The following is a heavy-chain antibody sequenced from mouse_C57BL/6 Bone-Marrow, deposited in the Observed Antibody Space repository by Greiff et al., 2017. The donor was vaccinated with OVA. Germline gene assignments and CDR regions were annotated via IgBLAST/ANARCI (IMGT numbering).Heavy chain of an antibody. CDR2: SRNKANDYTT. CDR1: GFTFSDFY. Sequence: EVKLVESGGGLVQSGRSLRLSCATSGFTFSDFYMEWVRQAPGKGLEWIAASRNKANDYTTEYSASVKGRFIVSRDTSQSILYLQMNALRAEDTAIYYCARDADPSYYAMDYWGQGTSVTVSS. V-gene: IGHV7-1*01. CDR3: ARDADPSYYAMDY. J-gene: IGHJ4*01.